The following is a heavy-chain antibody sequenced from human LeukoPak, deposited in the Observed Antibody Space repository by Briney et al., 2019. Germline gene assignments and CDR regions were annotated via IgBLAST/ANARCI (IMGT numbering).Heavy chain of an antibody. D-gene: IGHD3-10*01. Sequence: GGSLRLSCAASGFTVSSTYMSWVRQAPGKGLVWVSRINTDGSITNYADSVKGRFSISRDNAKNTLYLQMSSLRAEDTAVYYCARDRGPRTSFMVREAYDYWGQGTLVTVSS. CDR3: ARDRGPRTSFMVREAYDY. CDR2: INTDGSIT. CDR1: GFTVSSTY. J-gene: IGHJ4*02. V-gene: IGHV3-74*01.